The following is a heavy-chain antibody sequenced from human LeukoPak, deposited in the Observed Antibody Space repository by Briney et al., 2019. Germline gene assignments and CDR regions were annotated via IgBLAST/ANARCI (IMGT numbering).Heavy chain of an antibody. Sequence: GASLKISCQGSGYTFTSYWIGWVRPVPGKGLEWMGVIYPRDSDTRYSPSFQDQVTISVDKSISTAYLQWSSLKASDTAMYYCARRPGRERWLQSYFDYWGQGTLVTVSS. D-gene: IGHD5-24*01. CDR2: IYPRDSDT. CDR1: GYTFTSYW. J-gene: IGHJ4*02. V-gene: IGHV5-51*01. CDR3: ARRPGRERWLQSYFDY.